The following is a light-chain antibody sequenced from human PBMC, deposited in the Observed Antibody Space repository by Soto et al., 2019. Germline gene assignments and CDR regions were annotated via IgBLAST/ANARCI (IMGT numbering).Light chain of an antibody. CDR3: QQYNKWPYT. J-gene: IGKJ2*01. V-gene: IGKV3-15*01. CDR2: GTS. Sequence: EIVMTQSPVALSVSPGESAALSCRASQSVGRNFACYQQRPGQAPRVLIYGTSTRATGVPARFSGSGSGTDFTLTISSLQSEDFAVYYGQQYNKWPYTFGQGTRLEIK. CDR1: QSVGRN.